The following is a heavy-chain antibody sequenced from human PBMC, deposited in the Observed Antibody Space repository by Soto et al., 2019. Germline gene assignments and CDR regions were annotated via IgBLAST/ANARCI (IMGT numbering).Heavy chain of an antibody. CDR1: GGSFSGYY. Sequence: PSETLSLTFAVYGGSFSGYYWSWIRQPPGKGLEWIGEINHSGSTNYNPSLKSRVTISVDTSKNQFSLKLSSVTAADTAVYYCARQLAYYDILTGFYYYYGMDVWGQGTTVTVSS. V-gene: IGHV4-34*01. J-gene: IGHJ6*02. D-gene: IGHD3-9*01. CDR3: ARQLAYYDILTGFYYYYGMDV. CDR2: INHSGST.